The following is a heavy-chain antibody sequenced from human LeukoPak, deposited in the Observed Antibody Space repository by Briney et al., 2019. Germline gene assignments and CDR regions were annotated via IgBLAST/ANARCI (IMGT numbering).Heavy chain of an antibody. V-gene: IGHV3-7*03. Sequence: GGSLRLSCAASTFAFNTYGMSWVRQAPGKGLEWVATINRDGGEKYYVDPVKGRFTISRDNAKNSLYLQMNSLGAEDTAVYYCAKEMAHSPHSSGTYWSDGGVGLDYWGQGTLVTVSS. CDR3: AKEMAHSPHSSGTYWSDGGVGLDY. CDR1: TFAFNTYG. CDR2: INRDGGEK. J-gene: IGHJ4*02. D-gene: IGHD3-10*01.